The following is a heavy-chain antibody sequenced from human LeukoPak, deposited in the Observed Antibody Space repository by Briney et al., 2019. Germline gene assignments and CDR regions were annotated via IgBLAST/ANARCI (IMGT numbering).Heavy chain of an antibody. Sequence: SETLSLTRTVSGGSISSYYWSWIRQPPGKGLEWIGYIYYSGSTNYNPSLKSRVTISVDTSKNQFSLKLSSVTAADTAVYYCARVGYYDILTGSRYFDLWGRGTLVTVSS. J-gene: IGHJ2*01. CDR2: IYYSGST. CDR3: ARVGYYDILTGSRYFDL. D-gene: IGHD3-9*01. CDR1: GGSISSYY. V-gene: IGHV4-59*01.